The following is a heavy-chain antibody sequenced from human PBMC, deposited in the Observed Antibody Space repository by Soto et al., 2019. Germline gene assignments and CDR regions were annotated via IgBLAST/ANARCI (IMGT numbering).Heavy chain of an antibody. V-gene: IGHV1-69*02. J-gene: IGHJ4*02. CDR1: GGTFSSYT. Sequence: QVQLVHSGAEVRKPGSSVKVSCKASGGTFSSYTISWVRQAPGQGLEWMGRIIPILGIANYAQKFQGRVTITADKSTSTAYMELSSLRSEDTAVYYCARAPYYDILTGYGDYFDYWGQGTLVTVSS. CDR3: ARAPYYDILTGYGDYFDY. CDR2: IIPILGIA. D-gene: IGHD3-9*01.